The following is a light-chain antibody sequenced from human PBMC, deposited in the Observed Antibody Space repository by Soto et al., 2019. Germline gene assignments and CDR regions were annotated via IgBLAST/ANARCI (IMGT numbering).Light chain of an antibody. CDR3: SSYTISSTLYV. J-gene: IGLJ1*01. V-gene: IGLV2-14*01. Sequence: QSAVTQPASVSGSPGQSITISCTGTSSDVGGYNYVSWYQQHPGKAPKLMIYEVSNRPSGVSNRFSGSKSGNTASLTISGLQAEDEADYYCSSYTISSTLYVFGTGTKLTVL. CDR2: EVS. CDR1: SSDVGGYNY.